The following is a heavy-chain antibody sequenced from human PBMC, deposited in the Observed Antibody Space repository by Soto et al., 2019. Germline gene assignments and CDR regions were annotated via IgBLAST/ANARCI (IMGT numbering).Heavy chain of an antibody. V-gene: IGHV4-34*01. J-gene: IGHJ6*02. CDR3: ASRAAGYYYYGMDV. D-gene: IGHD6-13*01. Sequence: WETLSLTCAVYGGSFSGYYWSWIRQPPGKGLEWIGEINHSGSTNYNPSLKSRVTISVDTSKNQFSLKLSSVTAADTAVYYCASRAAGYYYYGMDVWGQGTTVTVSS. CDR1: GGSFSGYY. CDR2: INHSGST.